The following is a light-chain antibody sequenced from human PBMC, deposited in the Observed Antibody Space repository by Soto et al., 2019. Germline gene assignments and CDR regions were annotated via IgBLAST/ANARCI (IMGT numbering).Light chain of an antibody. CDR2: GAS. J-gene: IGKJ2*01. V-gene: IGKV1-39*01. Sequence: DIQMTQSPSSLSASVGDRVTITCRASQSINKYLNWYQQKPGKAPKLLFYGASDLQSGVPSRFSGRGSGTDFTLTISSLLPEDFAIYFCQESHTSGTFGQGTKVEF. CDR1: QSINKY. CDR3: QESHTSGT.